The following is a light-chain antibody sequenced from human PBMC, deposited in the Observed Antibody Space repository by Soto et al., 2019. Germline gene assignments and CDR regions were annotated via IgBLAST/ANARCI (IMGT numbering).Light chain of an antibody. CDR3: QQYDTYPWT. J-gene: IGKJ1*01. CDR1: QSISSW. V-gene: IGKV1-5*03. Sequence: DIPMTQSPSTLSASVGDRVTITCRASQSISSWLAWYQQKPGKAPNLLIFKASTLASGVPSRFSGSGSGTDFTLTISSLQPDDFVTYYCQQYDTYPWTFGQGTKVEIK. CDR2: KAS.